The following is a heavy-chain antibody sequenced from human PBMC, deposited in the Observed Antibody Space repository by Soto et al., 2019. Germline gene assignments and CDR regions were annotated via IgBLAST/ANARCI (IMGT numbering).Heavy chain of an antibody. V-gene: IGHV3-21*01. Sequence: GGSLRLSCAASGFTFSSYSMNWVRQAPGKGLEWVSSISTFSNYIYYADSVKGRFSISRDNAKNSLYLQMNSLRAGDTAVYYCARWGPNFDYWGQGTLVTVSS. J-gene: IGHJ4*02. CDR2: ISTFSNYI. D-gene: IGHD3-16*01. CDR3: ARWGPNFDY. CDR1: GFTFSSYS.